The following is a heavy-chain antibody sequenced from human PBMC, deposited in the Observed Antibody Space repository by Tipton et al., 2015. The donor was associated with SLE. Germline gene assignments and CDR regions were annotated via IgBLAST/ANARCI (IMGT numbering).Heavy chain of an antibody. Sequence: TLSLTCTVSGGSISSGSYYWSWIRQPPGKGLEWIGEINHSGSTNYNPSLKSRVTISVDTSKNQFSLKLSSVTAADTAVYYCARGGADYYDSSGSTFDYWGQGTLVTVSS. D-gene: IGHD3-22*01. V-gene: IGHV4-39*07. CDR3: ARGGADYYDSSGSTFDY. J-gene: IGHJ4*02. CDR2: INHSGST. CDR1: GGSISSGSYY.